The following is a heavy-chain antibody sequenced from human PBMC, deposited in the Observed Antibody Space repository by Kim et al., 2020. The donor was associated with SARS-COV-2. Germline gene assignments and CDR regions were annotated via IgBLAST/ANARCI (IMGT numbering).Heavy chain of an antibody. D-gene: IGHD6-13*01. V-gene: IGHV5-10-1*01. CDR1: GYSFTSYW. CDR3: ARHPGAPYQQLVLLYYYGMDV. Sequence: GESLKISCKGSGYSFTSYWISWVRQMPGKGLEWMGRIDPSDSYTNYSPSFQGHVTISADKSISTAYLQWSSLKASDTAMNYCARHPGAPYQQLVLLYYYGMDVWGQGTTVTVSS. CDR2: IDPSDSYT. J-gene: IGHJ6*02.